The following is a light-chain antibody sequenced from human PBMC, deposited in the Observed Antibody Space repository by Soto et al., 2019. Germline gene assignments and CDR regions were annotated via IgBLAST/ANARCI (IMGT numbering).Light chain of an antibody. J-gene: IGKJ1*01. CDR3: HQSNFYMWT. CDR1: QSISSW. Sequence: SQRSMSNYPLSASVGDRVTITGRASQSISSWLAWYQQKPGKAPKLLIYDASSLESGVPSRFSGSGSAAASSFTISCFQLDHCCTEYRHQSNFYMWTSGEGTKVDIK. CDR2: DAS. V-gene: IGKV1-5*01.